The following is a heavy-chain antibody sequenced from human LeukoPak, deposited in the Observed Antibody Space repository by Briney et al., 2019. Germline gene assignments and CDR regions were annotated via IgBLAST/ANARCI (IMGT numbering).Heavy chain of an antibody. CDR1: EDTFTGYF. D-gene: IGHD5-12*01. CDR2: VYSNSGAT. CDR3: ARDLGGYVGFDP. J-gene: IGHJ5*02. Sequence: ASVKVSCKATEDTFTGYFIHWVRQAPGQGLEWMGSVYSNSGATNYAQQFQGRVTMTRDTSITTAYIELNRLQSDDTVIYYCARDLGGYVGFDPWGQGPWSPSPQ. V-gene: IGHV1-2*02.